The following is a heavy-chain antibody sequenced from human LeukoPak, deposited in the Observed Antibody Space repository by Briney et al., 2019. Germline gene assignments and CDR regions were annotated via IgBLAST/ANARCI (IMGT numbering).Heavy chain of an antibody. J-gene: IGHJ4*02. Sequence: GGSLRLSCAASGFTFSSYEMNWVRQAPGKGLEWVSYISSSGSTIYYADSVKGLFTISRDNAENSLYLQMNSLRAEDTAIYYCASLTLEWLLSDYWGQGTLVTVSS. V-gene: IGHV3-48*03. D-gene: IGHD3-3*01. CDR2: ISSSGSTI. CDR3: ASLTLEWLLSDY. CDR1: GFTFSSYE.